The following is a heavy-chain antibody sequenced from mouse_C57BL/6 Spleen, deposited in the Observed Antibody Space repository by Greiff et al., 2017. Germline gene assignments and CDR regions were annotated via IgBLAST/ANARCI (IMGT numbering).Heavy chain of an antibody. Sequence: EVQLQQSGPELVKPGASVKMSCKASGYTFTDYNMHWVKQSHGKSLEWIGYINPNNGGTSYNQKFKGKATLTVNKSSSTAYMELRSRTSEDSAVYYCARSWLRRVTYFDYWGQGTTLTVSS. CDR1: GYTFTDYN. V-gene: IGHV1-22*01. J-gene: IGHJ2*01. CDR3: ARSWLRRVTYFDY. D-gene: IGHD2-2*01. CDR2: INPNNGGT.